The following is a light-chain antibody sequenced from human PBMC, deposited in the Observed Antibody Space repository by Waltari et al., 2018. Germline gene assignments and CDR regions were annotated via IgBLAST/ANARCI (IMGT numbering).Light chain of an antibody. V-gene: IGKV4-1*01. J-gene: IGKJ1*01. Sequence: DFVMTQSPDSLAVSLGERATTNCKSSQSVLYSSNNKNYLAWYQQKPGQPPKLLIYWASTRESGVPDRFSGSGSGTDFTLTISSMQAEDVAVYYCQQYYSNPQTFGQGTKVEIK. CDR1: QSVLYSSNNKNY. CDR2: WAS. CDR3: QQYYSNPQT.